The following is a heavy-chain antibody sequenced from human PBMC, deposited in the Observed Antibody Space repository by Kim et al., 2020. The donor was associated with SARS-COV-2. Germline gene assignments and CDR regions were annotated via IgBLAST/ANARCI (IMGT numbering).Heavy chain of an antibody. D-gene: IGHD5-12*01. CDR3: ARNPIVATIWVPNVYYYGMDV. CDR1: GGSFSGYY. Sequence: SETLSLTCAVYGGSFSGYYWSWIRQPPGKGLEWIGEINHSGSTNYNPSLKSRVTISVDTSKNQFSLKLSSVTAADTAVYYCARNPIVATIWVPNVYYYGMDVWGQGTTVTVSS. V-gene: IGHV4-34*01. CDR2: INHSGST. J-gene: IGHJ6*02.